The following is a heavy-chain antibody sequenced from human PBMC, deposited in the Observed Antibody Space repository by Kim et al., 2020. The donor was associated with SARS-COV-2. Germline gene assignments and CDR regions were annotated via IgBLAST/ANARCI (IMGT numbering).Heavy chain of an antibody. CDR1: GFTVSSNY. V-gene: IGHV3-66*02. CDR2: IYSGGST. Sequence: GGSLRLSCAASGFTVSSNYMSWVRQAPGKGLECVSVIYSGGSTYYADSVKGRFTISRDNSKNTLYLQMNSLRAEDTAVYYCSRDPGAYNWNYGYFYYCMDVWGQGTTVTVSS. CDR3: SRDPGAYNWNYGYFYYCMDV. J-gene: IGHJ6*02. D-gene: IGHD1-7*01.